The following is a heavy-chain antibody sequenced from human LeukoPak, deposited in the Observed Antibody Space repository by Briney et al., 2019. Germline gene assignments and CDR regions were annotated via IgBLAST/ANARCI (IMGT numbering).Heavy chain of an antibody. Sequence: GASVKVSCKASGYTLTSYGISWVRQAPGQGLEWMGWISAYNGNTNYAQKLQGRVTMTTDTSTSTAYMELRSLRSDDTAVYYCASGSSWYPKGAATTSEFDYWGQGTLVTVSS. CDR3: ASGSSWYPKGAATTSEFDY. CDR1: GYTLTSYG. CDR2: ISAYNGNT. J-gene: IGHJ4*02. D-gene: IGHD6-13*01. V-gene: IGHV1-18*01.